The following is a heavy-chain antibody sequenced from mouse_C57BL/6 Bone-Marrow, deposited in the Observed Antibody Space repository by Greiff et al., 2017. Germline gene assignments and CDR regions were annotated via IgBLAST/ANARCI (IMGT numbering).Heavy chain of an antibody. CDR1: GYTFTSYG. J-gene: IGHJ3*01. CDR3: ARRDYYCSSYAY. Sequence: QVQLQQSGAELARPGASVKLSCKASGYTFTSYGLSWVKQRTGQGLEWIGETYPRSGNTYYNEKFKGPATLTADKSSSTAYMELRSLTSEDSAVYFWARRDYYCSSYAYWGQGTLVTVSA. D-gene: IGHD1-1*01. V-gene: IGHV1-81*01. CDR2: TYPRSGNT.